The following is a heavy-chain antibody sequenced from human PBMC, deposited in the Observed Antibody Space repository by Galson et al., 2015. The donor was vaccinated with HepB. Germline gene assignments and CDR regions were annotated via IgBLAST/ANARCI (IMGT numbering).Heavy chain of an antibody. CDR1: GGTFSSYA. V-gene: IGHV1-69*06. J-gene: IGHJ3*02. CDR2: IIPIFGTA. Sequence: SVKVSCKVSGGTFSSYAISWVRQAPGQGLEWMGGIIPIFGTANYAQKFQGRVTITADKSTSTAYMELSSLRSEDTAVYYCARVGYCSGGSCYGRAFDIWGQGTMVTVPS. CDR3: ARVGYCSGGSCYGRAFDI. D-gene: IGHD2-15*01.